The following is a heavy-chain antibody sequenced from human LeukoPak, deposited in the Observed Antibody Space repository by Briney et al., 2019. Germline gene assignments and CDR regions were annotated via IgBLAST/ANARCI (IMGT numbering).Heavy chain of an antibody. Sequence: PGGALRLSCAASRVTLSSYSMNWGRQAPGERLGGVADISYGGSNKYYADSLKGRFTISRDNSKNTLYLQMNRLRAEDTAVYYCAKGRYCSSTSCPFDCWGQGTLVTVSS. CDR2: ISYGGSNK. D-gene: IGHD2-2*01. CDR3: AKGRYCSSTSCPFDC. J-gene: IGHJ4*02. V-gene: IGHV3-30*18. CDR1: RVTLSSYS.